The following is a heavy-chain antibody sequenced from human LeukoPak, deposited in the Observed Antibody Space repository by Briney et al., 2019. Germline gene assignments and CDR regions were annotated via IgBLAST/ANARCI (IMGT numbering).Heavy chain of an antibody. V-gene: IGHV3-66*01. Sequence: GRSLRLSCAASGFTVSSNYMNWVRQAPGKGLEWVSIIYSGGTTYYADSVKGRFTISRDNSKNTLYLQMNSLRVEETAVYYCARRNAHSSSWDPSTFDIRGQGKMVSLSS. CDR2: IYSGGTT. CDR1: GFTVSSNY. CDR3: ARRNAHSSSWDPSTFDI. D-gene: IGHD6-6*01. J-gene: IGHJ3*02.